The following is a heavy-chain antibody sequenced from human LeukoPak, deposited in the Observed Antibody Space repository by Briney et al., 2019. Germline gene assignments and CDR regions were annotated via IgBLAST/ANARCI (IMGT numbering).Heavy chain of an antibody. J-gene: IGHJ6*02. CDR3: ARTLRFLEWSYGMDV. CDR2: IYYSGST. V-gene: IGHV4-59*01. D-gene: IGHD3-3*01. Sequence: PSETLSLTCTVSGGSISSYYWSWIWQPPGKGLEWIGYIYYSGSTNYNPSLKSRVTISVDTSKNQFSLKLSSVTAADTAVYYCARTLRFLEWSYGMDVWGQGTTVTVSS. CDR1: GGSISSYY.